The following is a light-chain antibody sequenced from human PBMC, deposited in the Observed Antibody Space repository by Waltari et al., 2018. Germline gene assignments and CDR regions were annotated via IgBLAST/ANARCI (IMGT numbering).Light chain of an antibody. CDR1: QSLLHNNGYND. V-gene: IGKV2-28*01. CDR3: MQALQLPYT. J-gene: IGKJ2*01. Sequence: DVVMTQSPLFLRATPGEPAAISCRSSQSLLHNNGYNDLDGYLQKPGQSPRLLIYLSTSRASGVPDRFKGSGSGTDFTLKISKVEAEDVGVYYCMQALQLPYTFGQGTKLEIK. CDR2: LST.